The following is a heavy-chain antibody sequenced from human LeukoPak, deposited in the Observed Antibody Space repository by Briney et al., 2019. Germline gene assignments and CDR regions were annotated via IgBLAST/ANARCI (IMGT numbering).Heavy chain of an antibody. CDR3: ARPHHYYGSGSYLDAFDI. Sequence: NPSETLSLTCTVSGGSISSSSYYWGWIRQPPGKGLEWIGSIYSSGSTYYNPSLKSRVTISVDTSKNQFSLKLSSVTAADTAVYYCARPHHYYGSGSYLDAFDIWGQGTMVTVSS. D-gene: IGHD3-10*01. J-gene: IGHJ3*02. CDR2: IYSSGST. CDR1: GGSISSSSYY. V-gene: IGHV4-39*01.